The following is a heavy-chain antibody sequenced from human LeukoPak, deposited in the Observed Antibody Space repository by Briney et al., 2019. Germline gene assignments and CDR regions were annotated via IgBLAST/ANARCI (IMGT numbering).Heavy chain of an antibody. Sequence: GGSLRLSCTASGFTFSNYAMSWVRQAPGTGLQWVSAISGSGGDTYHADSVKGRFTIPRDKSKNTVVLQMNSLRVDDMGVYYCARQIGYCSGGSCYFDNWGQGTLVTVSS. CDR3: ARQIGYCSGGSCYFDN. V-gene: IGHV3-23*01. CDR1: GFTFSNYA. J-gene: IGHJ4*02. CDR2: ISGSGGDT. D-gene: IGHD2-15*01.